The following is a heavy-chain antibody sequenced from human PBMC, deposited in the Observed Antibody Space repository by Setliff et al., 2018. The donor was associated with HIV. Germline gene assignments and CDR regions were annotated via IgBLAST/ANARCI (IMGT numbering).Heavy chain of an antibody. D-gene: IGHD3-9*01. CDR3: AMTLRLFDWGYMDV. Sequence: SETLSLTCAAPGVAISGSTYYWAWIRQSPGRGLQWIGSVHYTGSSYRNPSLKSRLTISIDTSRNHFSLNLTTVTAADTAVYYCAMTLRLFDWGYMDVWGKGTTVTVSS. CDR1: GVAISGSTYY. V-gene: IGHV4-39*02. CDR2: VHYTGSS. J-gene: IGHJ6*03.